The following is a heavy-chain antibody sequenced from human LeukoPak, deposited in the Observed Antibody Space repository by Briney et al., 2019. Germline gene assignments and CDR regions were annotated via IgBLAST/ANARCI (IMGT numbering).Heavy chain of an antibody. V-gene: IGHV3-23*01. Sequence: GGTLRLSCAASGFTFSSHGMSWVRQAPGKGLEWVSAISGSGGSTYYADSVKGRFTISRDNSKNTLYLQMNSLRAEDTAVYYCARGPSGYHNTGGQGTLVTVSS. D-gene: IGHD5-12*01. J-gene: IGHJ4*02. CDR3: ARGPSGYHNT. CDR1: GFTFSSHG. CDR2: ISGSGGST.